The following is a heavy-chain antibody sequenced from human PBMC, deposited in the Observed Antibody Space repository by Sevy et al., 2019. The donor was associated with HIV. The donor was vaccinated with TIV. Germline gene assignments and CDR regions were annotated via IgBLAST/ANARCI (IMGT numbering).Heavy chain of an antibody. D-gene: IGHD5-18*01. CDR1: GGSISSFY. V-gene: IGHV4-59*01. CDR3: ARGIFSYGYWREFDY. J-gene: IGHJ4*02. Sequence: PSETLSLTCTVSGGSISSFYWNWIRQSPGKGLEWIGYISYSGSTNYNPSLKSRVTISVDTSKNQFSLKLSSVTAADTAVYYCARGIFSYGYWREFDYWGQGNLVTVSS. CDR2: ISYSGST.